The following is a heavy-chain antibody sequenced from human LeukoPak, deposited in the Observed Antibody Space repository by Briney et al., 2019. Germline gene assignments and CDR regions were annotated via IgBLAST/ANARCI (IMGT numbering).Heavy chain of an antibody. V-gene: IGHV5-51*01. D-gene: IGHD6-13*01. CDR1: GYSFTSYW. J-gene: IGHJ5*02. CDR2: IYPGDSDT. CDR3: ARSYSSSWAGFDP. Sequence: GESLKISCKGSGYSFTSYWIGWVRQMPGKGLEGMGIIYPGDSDTRYSPSFQGQVTISADKSISTAYLQWSSLKASDTAMYYCARSYSSSWAGFDPWGQGTLVTVSS.